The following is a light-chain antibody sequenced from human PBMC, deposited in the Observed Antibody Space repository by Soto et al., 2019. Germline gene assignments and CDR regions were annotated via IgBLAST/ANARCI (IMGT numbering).Light chain of an antibody. CDR2: LNNDGSH. Sequence: QLVLTQSPSASASLGASVKLTCTLSSGHSTYAIAWHQQQPEKGPRYLMKLNNDGSHTKGEGIPDRFSGSSSGAERYLTISSLQSEDAADYYCQTWGTGIRVFGNGTKLTVL. CDR3: QTWGTGIRV. J-gene: IGLJ1*01. CDR1: SGHSTYA. V-gene: IGLV4-69*01.